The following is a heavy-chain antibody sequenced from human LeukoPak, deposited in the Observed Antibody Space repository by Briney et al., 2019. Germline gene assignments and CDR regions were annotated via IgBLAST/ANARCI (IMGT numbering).Heavy chain of an antibody. CDR1: GYTFTSYG. J-gene: IGHJ6*02. CDR2: INAGNGNT. CDR3: ARDRLTMVRGVNVDGMDV. Sequence: ASVKVSCKASGYTFTSYGISWVRQAPGQGIGWMGWINAGNGNTKYSQKFQGRVTITRDTSASTAYMELSSLRSEDTAVYYCARDRLTMVRGVNVDGMDVWGQGTTVTVSS. V-gene: IGHV1-3*01. D-gene: IGHD3-10*01.